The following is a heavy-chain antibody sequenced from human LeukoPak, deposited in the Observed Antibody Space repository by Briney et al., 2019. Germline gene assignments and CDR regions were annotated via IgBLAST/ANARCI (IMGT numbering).Heavy chain of an antibody. CDR1: GGTFSSYA. V-gene: IGHV1-69*01. CDR2: IIPIFGTA. J-gene: IGHJ6*04. D-gene: IGHD2-2*01. Sequence: SVKVSCKASGGTFSSYAISWVRQAPGQGLEWMGGIIPIFGTANYAQKFQGRVTITADESTSTAYMELSSLRSEETAVYYCARDWEDIVVVPAAAPNSYYYGMDVWGKGTTVTVSS. CDR3: ARDWEDIVVVPAAAPNSYYYGMDV.